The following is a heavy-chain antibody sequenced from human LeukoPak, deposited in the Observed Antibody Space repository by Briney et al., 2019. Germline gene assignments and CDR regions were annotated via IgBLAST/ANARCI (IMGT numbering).Heavy chain of an antibody. J-gene: IGHJ4*02. CDR1: GSTFSNYA. D-gene: IGHD3-3*01. Sequence: GRSLRLSCAASGSTFSNYAIGWDRQAPGKGLEWVATINAVDANTYYADSVKGRFTVSRDNSKNTLYLQINSLRAEDTAVYYCAKQFLDTNWGQGTLVTVSS. CDR2: INAVDANT. V-gene: IGHV3-23*01. CDR3: AKQFLDTN.